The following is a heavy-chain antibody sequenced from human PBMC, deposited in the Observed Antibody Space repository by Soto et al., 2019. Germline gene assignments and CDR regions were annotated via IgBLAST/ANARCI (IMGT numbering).Heavy chain of an antibody. CDR1: GYTFTSHY. V-gene: IGHV1-46*01. Sequence: GASVKVSCKASGYTFTSHYMHWVRQAPGQGLEWMGIINSSDGTTTYAQGLQGRVTMTRDTSTSTVYMEVSSLRFEDTAVYYCARDAPRYSDILTGYYSPTLRNYGMDVWGQGTTVTVSS. J-gene: IGHJ6*02. D-gene: IGHD3-9*01. CDR3: ARDAPRYSDILTGYYSPTLRNYGMDV. CDR2: INSSDGTT.